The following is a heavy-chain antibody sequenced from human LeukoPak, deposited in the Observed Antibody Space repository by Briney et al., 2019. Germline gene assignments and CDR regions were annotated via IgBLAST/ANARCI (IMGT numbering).Heavy chain of an antibody. V-gene: IGHV3-48*04. CDR1: GFTFSSYS. CDR3: ARWGAAGYFDY. Sequence: PGGSLRLSCAASGFTFSSYSMNWVRQAPGKGLEWVSYISSSSSTIYYADSVKGRFTISRDNAKNSLYLQMNSLRAEDTAVYYCARWGAAGYFDYWGQGTLVTVSS. D-gene: IGHD6-13*01. CDR2: ISSSSSTI. J-gene: IGHJ4*02.